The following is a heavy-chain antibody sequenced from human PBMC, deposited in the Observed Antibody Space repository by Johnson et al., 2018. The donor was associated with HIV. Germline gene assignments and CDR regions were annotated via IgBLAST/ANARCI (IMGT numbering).Heavy chain of an antibody. J-gene: IGHJ3*02. Sequence: QMLLVEYGGGVVQPGRSLRLSCAASGFTFSSYAMHWVRQAPGKGLEWVAVISYDGSNKYYADSVKGRFTISRDNSKNTLYLQMNSLRAEDTAVYYCARGLDSGSSWFGAFDIWGQGTMVTVSS. CDR1: GFTFSSYA. CDR2: ISYDGSNK. V-gene: IGHV3-30*14. CDR3: ARGLDSGSSWFGAFDI. D-gene: IGHD6-13*01.